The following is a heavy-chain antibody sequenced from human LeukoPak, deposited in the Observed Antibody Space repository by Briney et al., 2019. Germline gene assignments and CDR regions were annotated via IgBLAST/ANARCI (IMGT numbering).Heavy chain of an antibody. V-gene: IGHV4-59*08. CDR1: GGSISSYY. D-gene: IGHD1-26*01. CDR2: IYYSGST. Sequence: PSETLSLTCTVSGGSISSYYWSWIRQPPGKGLEWIGYIYYSGSTNYNPSLKSRVTISVDTPKTQFSLKLSSVTAADTAVYYCARPKVGATYAFDIWGQGTMVTVSS. J-gene: IGHJ3*02. CDR3: ARPKVGATYAFDI.